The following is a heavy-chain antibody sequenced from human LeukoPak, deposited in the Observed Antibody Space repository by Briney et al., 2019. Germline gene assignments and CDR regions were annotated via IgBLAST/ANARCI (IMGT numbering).Heavy chain of an antibody. J-gene: IGHJ3*02. V-gene: IGHV3-73*01. CDR2: IRSKANNYAT. D-gene: IGHD3-3*01. CDR1: GFTFSGSS. CDR3: TRKDNPNYYEGHDAFDI. Sequence: PGGSLRLSCAASGFTFSGSSIHWVRQASGKGLEWVGRIRSKANNYATTYGASVKGRVTISRDDSKNTAYLQMSSLNTEDTAVYFCTRKDNPNYYEGHDAFDIWGQGTLVTVSS.